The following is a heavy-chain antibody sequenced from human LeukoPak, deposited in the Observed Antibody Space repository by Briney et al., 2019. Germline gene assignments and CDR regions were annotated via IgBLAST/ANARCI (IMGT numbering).Heavy chain of an antibody. J-gene: IGHJ3*01. Sequence: GGSLRLSCAASGFTFSRYWMHWVRHAPGEGLVWVSRIDPDDSGSSYADSVKGRFTISRDNAKNTLWLQMNSLRADDTAVYCCAGVRAGANRAFDVWGQGTVVAVSS. D-gene: IGHD4/OR15-4a*01. V-gene: IGHV3-74*01. CDR1: GFTFSRYW. CDR2: IDPDDSGS. CDR3: AGVRAGANRAFDV.